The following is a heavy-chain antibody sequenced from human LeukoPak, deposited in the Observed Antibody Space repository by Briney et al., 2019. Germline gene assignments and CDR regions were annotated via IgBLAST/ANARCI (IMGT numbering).Heavy chain of an antibody. J-gene: IGHJ4*02. Sequence: SETLSLTCNVSGGSISSGSYYWGWIRQPPGKGLEWIGSIYYSGSTHYNPSLKSRVTIFVDSSKKQFSLKLESVTAADTAVYYCARHPGMAAASDYWGQGTLVTVSS. V-gene: IGHV4-39*01. D-gene: IGHD6-13*01. CDR3: ARHPGMAAASDY. CDR1: GGSISSGSYY. CDR2: IYYSGST.